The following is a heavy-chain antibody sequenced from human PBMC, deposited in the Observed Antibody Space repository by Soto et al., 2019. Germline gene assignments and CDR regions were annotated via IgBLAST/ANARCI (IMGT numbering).Heavy chain of an antibody. V-gene: IGHV1-69*13. CDR3: ATELGENPASPFDA. CDR1: GVTFSSET. CDR2: IIPLFGTA. J-gene: IGHJ4*02. Sequence: ASVKVSCKASGVTFSSETLGWVRQAPGQGLEWVGGIIPLFGTASYAQKFQGRVTITADESTSTVYMELSSLRSDDTAVYFCATELGENPASPFDAWGQGILVTVSS. D-gene: IGHD3-10*01.